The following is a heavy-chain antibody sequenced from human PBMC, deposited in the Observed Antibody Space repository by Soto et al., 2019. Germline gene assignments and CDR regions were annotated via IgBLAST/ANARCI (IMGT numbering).Heavy chain of an antibody. Sequence: SETLSLTCTVSVYSISSGSYWAWIRQPPGKGPEWIASVYHGGTTFYNPSLKSRITISVDTSNNQFSLKLTSVTAADTAVYYCARVHVMVVAGSTFDYWGHGTLVTVSS. V-gene: IGHV4-38-2*02. CDR1: VYSISSGSY. CDR2: VYHGGTT. CDR3: ARVHVMVVAGSTFDY. J-gene: IGHJ4*01. D-gene: IGHD6-19*01.